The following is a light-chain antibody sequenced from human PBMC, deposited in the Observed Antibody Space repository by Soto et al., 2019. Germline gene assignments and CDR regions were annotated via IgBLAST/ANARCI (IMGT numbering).Light chain of an antibody. J-gene: IGKJ5*01. CDR3: PQYHNWPIT. CDR2: DAS. Sequence: EIVMTQSPATLSVSPGERATLSCRASQSVSSTLASYQQKPCQAPRILLHDASTRATCISARFSCSGSWTEFPLTLSSLQSEDFAVYYCPQYHNWPITFGQGARLEIK. CDR1: QSVSST. V-gene: IGKV3-15*01.